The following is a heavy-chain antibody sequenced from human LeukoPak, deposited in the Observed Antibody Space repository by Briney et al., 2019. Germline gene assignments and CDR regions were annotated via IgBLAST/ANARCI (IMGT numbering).Heavy chain of an antibody. CDR1: GGSISSYY. D-gene: IGHD2-8*01. CDR2: IYYSGST. CDR3: ASYRFEDALTVINWFDP. Sequence: SETLSLTCTVSGGSISSYYWSWIRQPPGKGLEWIGYIYYSGSTNYNPSLKSRVTISVDTSKNQFSLKLSSVTAADTAVYYCASYRFEDALTVINWFDPWGQGTLVTVSS. V-gene: IGHV4-59*12. J-gene: IGHJ5*02.